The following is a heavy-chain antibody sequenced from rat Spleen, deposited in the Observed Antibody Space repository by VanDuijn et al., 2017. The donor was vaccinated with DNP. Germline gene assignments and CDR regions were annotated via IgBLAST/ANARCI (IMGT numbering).Heavy chain of an antibody. CDR2: IRYDGGTT. J-gene: IGHJ1*01. CDR1: GFIFSDSY. CDR3: ARWSSSHWYFDF. V-gene: IGHV5-22*01. Sequence: EVQLVESGGGLVQPGRSLKVSCVASGFIFSDSYMAWVRQAPTKGLDLVAYIRYDGGTTYYGDSVKGRFTISRDNAKSTLYLQMNSLRSEDMATYFCARWSSSHWYFDFWGPGTMVTVSS. D-gene: IGHD1-2*01.